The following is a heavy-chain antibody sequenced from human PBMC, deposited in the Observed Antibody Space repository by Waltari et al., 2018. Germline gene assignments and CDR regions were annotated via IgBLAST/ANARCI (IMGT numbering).Heavy chain of an antibody. Sequence: EVQLVASGGGLVQPGRSLRLSCAASGFTFDDHAMHWGRQAPGKGLEWVSGISCNSGSIGYADSVKGRFTISRDNAKNSLYLQMNSLRAEDMALYYCAKGMYSGSYFFDYWGQGTLVTVSS. CDR2: ISCNSGSI. CDR1: GFTFDDHA. CDR3: AKGMYSGSYFFDY. D-gene: IGHD1-26*01. V-gene: IGHV3-9*03. J-gene: IGHJ4*02.